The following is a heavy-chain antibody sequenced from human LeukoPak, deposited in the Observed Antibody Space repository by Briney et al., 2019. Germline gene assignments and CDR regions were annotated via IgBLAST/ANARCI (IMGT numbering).Heavy chain of an antibody. J-gene: IGHJ4*02. Sequence: SETLSLTCAVSGGSISGGGYSWSWIRQPPGKGLEWIGYIYHSGSTYYNPSLKSRVTISVDRSKNQFSLKLSSVTAADTAVYYCARSDYSSFDYWGQGTLVTVSS. D-gene: IGHD4-17*01. CDR1: GGSISGGGYS. CDR3: ARSDYSSFDY. CDR2: IYHSGST. V-gene: IGHV4-30-2*01.